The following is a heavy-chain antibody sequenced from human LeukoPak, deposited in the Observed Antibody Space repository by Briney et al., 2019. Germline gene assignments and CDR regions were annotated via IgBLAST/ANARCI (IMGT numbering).Heavy chain of an antibody. V-gene: IGHV3-23*01. D-gene: IGHD2-2*03. J-gene: IGHJ3*01. CDR3: AKGGYFNSEN. CDR1: GFTFGTYD. Sequence: GGSLRLSCAASGFTFGTYDMQWVRQAPGKGLEWVSGISRTGPTYYSDSVRGRFTISRDNSKDTLYLQMNSLRAEDTAVYYCAKGGYFNSENWGQGTMVPVSS. CDR2: ISRTGPT.